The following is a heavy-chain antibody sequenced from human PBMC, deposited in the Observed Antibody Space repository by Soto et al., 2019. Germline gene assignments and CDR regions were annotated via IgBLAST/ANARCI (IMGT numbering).Heavy chain of an antibody. CDR3: VKGGEDITSPYGMDV. CDR2: ISTGGTYL. V-gene: IGHV3-21*06. Sequence: GSLRVSCVASGLTFRTHTLFWVRQAPGKGLEWVSYISTGGTYLEYAHSVKGRFTISRDDAADSVFLKMNSLKGDDTAVYYCVKGGEDITSPYGMDVWGQGTTVTVSS. J-gene: IGHJ6*02. CDR1: GLTFRTHT. D-gene: IGHD2-2*01.